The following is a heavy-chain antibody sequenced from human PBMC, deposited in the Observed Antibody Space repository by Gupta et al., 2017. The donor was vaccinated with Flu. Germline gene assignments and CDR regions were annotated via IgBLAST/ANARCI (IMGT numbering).Heavy chain of an antibody. D-gene: IGHD2-2*01. Sequence: SWVRQAPGKGLEWVANIKQDGSEKYYVDAVKGRFTISRDNAKNSLFLQMNSLRAEDTAVYYCAREDCSSTSCYAGHGLDVWGQGTTVTVSS. J-gene: IGHJ6*02. V-gene: IGHV3-7*01. CDR3: AREDCSSTSCYAGHGLDV. CDR2: IKQDGSEK.